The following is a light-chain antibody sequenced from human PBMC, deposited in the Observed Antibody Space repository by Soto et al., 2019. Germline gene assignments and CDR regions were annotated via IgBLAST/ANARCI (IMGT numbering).Light chain of an antibody. Sequence: QSALTQPASVSGAPGPSFTISGTGTSTSVGGYNLVSRYQQHPGKAPKLITYGGSKRPSGVSNRFSGSKSGNTASLTISGLQAEDEADYYCCSFARTSTYVFGTGTKLTVL. J-gene: IGLJ1*01. V-gene: IGLV2-23*01. CDR1: STSVGGYNL. CDR2: GGS. CDR3: CSFARTSTYV.